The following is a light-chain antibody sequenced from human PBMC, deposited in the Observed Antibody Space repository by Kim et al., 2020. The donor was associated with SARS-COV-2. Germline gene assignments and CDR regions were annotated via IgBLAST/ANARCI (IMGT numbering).Light chain of an antibody. V-gene: IGLV3-19*01. CDR3: NSRDSSGIHVL. CDR2: GKN. J-gene: IGLJ2*01. Sequence: ALGQTVRITCQEDSLRSYYASWYQQKPGQAPVLVIYGKNNRPSGIPDRFSGSSSGNTASLTITGAQAEDEADYYCNSRDSSGIHVLFGGGTQLTVL. CDR1: SLRSYY.